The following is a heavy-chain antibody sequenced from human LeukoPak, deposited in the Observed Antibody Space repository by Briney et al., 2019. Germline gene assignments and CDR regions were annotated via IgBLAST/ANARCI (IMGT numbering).Heavy chain of an antibody. CDR2: IKEDGSEK. CDR3: ARDGDVDSTTGAFDI. CDR1: RFTLSNYW. Sequence: PGGSLRLSCTASRFTLSNYWMSWVRQAPGKGLEWVANIKEDGSEKYYVDSVKGRFTISRDNAKNSLYLQMNSLRAEDTAVYYCARDGDVDSTTGAFDIWGQGTMVTVSS. J-gene: IGHJ3*02. V-gene: IGHV3-7*01. D-gene: IGHD7-27*01.